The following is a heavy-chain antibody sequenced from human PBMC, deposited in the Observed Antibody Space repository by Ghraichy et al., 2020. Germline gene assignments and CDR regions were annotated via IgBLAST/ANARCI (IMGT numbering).Heavy chain of an antibody. J-gene: IGHJ4*02. CDR1: GFTFSDSA. Sequence: GGSLRLSCAASGFTFSDSALHWVRQASGKGLEWVGRIRSKANSHATAYAASGTGRFSISRDDSKNKAYLEMSSLKTEDTAVYYCTKSVAARPVSGTSYYLDYWGQGPLVTVAS. CDR2: IRSKANSHAT. D-gene: IGHD6-19*01. V-gene: IGHV3-73*01. CDR3: TKSVAARPVSGTSYYLDY.